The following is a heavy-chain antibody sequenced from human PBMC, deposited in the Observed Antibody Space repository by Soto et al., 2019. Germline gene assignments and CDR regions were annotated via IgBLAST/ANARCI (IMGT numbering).Heavy chain of an antibody. CDR1: GGSISSNY. D-gene: IGHD6-19*01. Sequence: QVQLQESGPGLVKPSETLSLTCNVSGGSISSNYWSWLRQPPGKGLEWIGYIYYSGSTNYNPSLKSRVTISVDTSKNQFSLKLSSVTAADTAVYYCARDTSSGWPDYWGQGTLVTVSS. J-gene: IGHJ4*02. CDR2: IYYSGST. CDR3: ARDTSSGWPDY. V-gene: IGHV4-59*01.